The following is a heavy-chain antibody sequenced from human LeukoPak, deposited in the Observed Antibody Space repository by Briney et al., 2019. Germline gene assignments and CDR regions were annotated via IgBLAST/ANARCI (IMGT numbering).Heavy chain of an antibody. CDR3: AKDRYYGSGNYYFDY. CDR1: GFTFSSYG. Sequence: GGSLRLSCAASGFTFSSYGMHWVRQAPDRGLEGVAYIRNDESDQYYSHSVKRRLTISRDNSQNTLYLQMNSLRAEDTAVYFCAKDRYYGSGNYYFDYWGQGTLVTVSS. CDR2: IRNDESDQ. J-gene: IGHJ4*02. D-gene: IGHD3-10*01. V-gene: IGHV3-30*02.